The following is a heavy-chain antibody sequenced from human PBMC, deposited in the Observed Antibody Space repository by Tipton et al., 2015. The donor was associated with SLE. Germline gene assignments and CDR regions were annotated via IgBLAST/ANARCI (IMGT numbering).Heavy chain of an antibody. CDR2: IHYSGDT. Sequence: GLVKPSETLSLTCTVSGGSISTNTYFWGWIRQPPGKGLEWIGNIHYSGDTNYNPSLKSRVAISVDTSKNQFSLKVTSVTAADTAVYFCARHDGDYYFEYWGQGTLVTVSS. V-gene: IGHV4-39*01. CDR1: GGSISTNTYF. J-gene: IGHJ4*02. CDR3: ARHDGDYYFEY.